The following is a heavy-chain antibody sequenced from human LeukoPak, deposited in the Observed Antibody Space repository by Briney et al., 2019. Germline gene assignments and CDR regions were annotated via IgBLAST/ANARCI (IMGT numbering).Heavy chain of an antibody. CDR1: GYTFTSYY. D-gene: IGHD2-8*01. CDR2: ISAYNGNI. J-gene: IGHJ4*02. Sequence: ASVKVSCKASGYTFTSYYMHWVRQAPGQGLEWMGWISAYNGNINYAQKLQGRVTMTTDTSTSTAYMELRSLRSDDTAVYYCARGGHCTNGVCYACYFDYWGQGTLVTVSS. V-gene: IGHV1-18*04. CDR3: ARGGHCTNGVCYACYFDY.